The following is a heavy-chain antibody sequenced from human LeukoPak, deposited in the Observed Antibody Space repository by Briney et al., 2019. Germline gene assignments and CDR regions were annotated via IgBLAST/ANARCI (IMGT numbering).Heavy chain of an antibody. Sequence: SETLSLTCTVSGGSISSYYWSWIRQPPGKGLEWIGYIYYSGSTNYNPSLKSRVTISVDTSKNQFSLKLSSVTAADTAVYYCARRGYGYGDYNFRAFDIWGQGTMVTVSS. CDR2: IYYSGST. CDR1: GGSISSYY. D-gene: IGHD4-17*01. CDR3: ARRGYGYGDYNFRAFDI. V-gene: IGHV4-59*01. J-gene: IGHJ3*02.